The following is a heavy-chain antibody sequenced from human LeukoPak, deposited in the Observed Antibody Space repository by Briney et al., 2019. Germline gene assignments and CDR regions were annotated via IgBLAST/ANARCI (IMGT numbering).Heavy chain of an antibody. CDR3: ARGGLVGATRSYFDY. V-gene: IGHV7-4-1*02. D-gene: IGHD1-26*01. CDR1: GYTFTSYA. J-gene: IGHJ4*02. CDR2: INTNTGNP. Sequence: ASVKVSCKASGYTFTSYAMNWVRQAPGQGLEWMGWINTNTGNPTYAQGFTGRFVLSLDTAVSTAYLQISSLKAEDTAVYYCARGGLVGATRSYFDYWGQGTLVTVSS.